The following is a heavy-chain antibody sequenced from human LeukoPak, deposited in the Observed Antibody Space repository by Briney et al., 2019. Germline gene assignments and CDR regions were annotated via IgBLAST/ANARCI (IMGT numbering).Heavy chain of an antibody. D-gene: IGHD3-16*01. CDR3: ATWGQGGPFDI. CDR1: GNTFIGHY. Sequence: GASVKVSCKTSGNTFIGHYVNWVRQAPGQGLEWMGWINPSSGGTKYAQEFQGRVTVTRDTSVGTAYMELSTLTSDDTAVYYCATWGQGGPFDIWGQGTMVIVSS. V-gene: IGHV1-2*02. CDR2: INPSSGGT. J-gene: IGHJ3*02.